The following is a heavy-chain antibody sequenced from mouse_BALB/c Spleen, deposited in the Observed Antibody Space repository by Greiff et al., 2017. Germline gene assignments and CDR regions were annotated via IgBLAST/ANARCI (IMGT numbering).Heavy chain of an antibody. CDR2: ISSGGGNT. D-gene: IGHD2-14*01. V-gene: IGHV5-9*03. J-gene: IGHJ1*01. CDR1: GFTFSSYT. Sequence: EVQVVESGGGLVKPGGSLKLSCAASGFTFSSYTMSWVRQTPEKRLEWVATISSGGGNTYYPDSVKGRFTISRDNAKNNLYLQMSSLRSEDTALYYCARSAYYRYGWYFDVWGAGTTVTVSS. CDR3: ARSAYYRYGWYFDV.